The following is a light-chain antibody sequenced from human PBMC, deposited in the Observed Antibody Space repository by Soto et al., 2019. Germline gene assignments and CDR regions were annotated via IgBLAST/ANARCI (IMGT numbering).Light chain of an antibody. Sequence: EIVLTQSPATLSLSPGERATLSCRASQSVSSYLAWYQQKPGQAPRLLIYDASNRATGIPARFSGSGSGTDFPLTISSLEPEDLAVYYCKQRSNWPPYTFGRGPSWRSN. CDR2: DAS. V-gene: IGKV3-11*01. CDR1: QSVSSY. CDR3: KQRSNWPPYT. J-gene: IGKJ2*01.